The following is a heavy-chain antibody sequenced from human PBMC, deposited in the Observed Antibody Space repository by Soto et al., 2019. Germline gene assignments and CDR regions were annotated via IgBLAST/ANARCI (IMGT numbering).Heavy chain of an antibody. V-gene: IGHV4-31*03. J-gene: IGHJ4*02. Sequence: SETLSLTCTVSGGSISSGGYYWSWIRQHPGKGLEWIGYIYYSGSTYYNPSLKSRVTISVDTSKNQFSLKLSSVTAADTAVYYCARDAARDGYNEFDYWGQGTLVTVSS. D-gene: IGHD5-12*01. CDR2: IYYSGST. CDR3: ARDAARDGYNEFDY. CDR1: GGSISSGGYY.